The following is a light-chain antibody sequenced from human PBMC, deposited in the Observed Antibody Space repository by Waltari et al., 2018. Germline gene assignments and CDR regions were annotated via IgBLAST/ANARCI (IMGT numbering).Light chain of an antibody. V-gene: IGLV3-1*01. CDR3: QAWDSSTANVV. J-gene: IGLJ2*01. CDR1: KLGDKY. Sequence: SYELTQPPSVSVSPGHPASITCPGDKLGDKYACWYQQKPGQSPVLVIYQARKRPSGIPERVSGSNSGNTATLTISGTQAMDEADYYCQAWDSSTANVVFGGGTKLTVL. CDR2: QAR.